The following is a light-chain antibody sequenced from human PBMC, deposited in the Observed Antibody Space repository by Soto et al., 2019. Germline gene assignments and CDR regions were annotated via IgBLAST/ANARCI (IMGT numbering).Light chain of an antibody. Sequence: QSVLTQPPSASGSPGQSVTISCTGTSSEIGGYNYVSWYQQYPGKAPKLMIYEVSKRPSGVPDRFSGSKSGNTASLSVSGFQAEDEADYYCSSYAGSNDYVFGTGTKVTV. V-gene: IGLV2-8*01. CDR3: SSYAGSNDYV. CDR2: EVS. CDR1: SSEIGGYNY. J-gene: IGLJ1*01.